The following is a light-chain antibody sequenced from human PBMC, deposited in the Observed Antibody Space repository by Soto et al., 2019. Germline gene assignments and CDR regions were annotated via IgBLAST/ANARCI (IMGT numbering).Light chain of an antibody. CDR1: QSVSSSY. J-gene: IGKJ5*01. CDR3: QQHFNGPIT. CDR2: GAS. Sequence: EIVLTQSPGTLSLSPGERATLSCRASQSVSSSYLAWYQQKPGQAPRLLIYGASSRATGIPDKFSGSGSGTDFTLTIDGLEPEDFAVYYCQQHFNGPITFGQGTRLEIK. V-gene: IGKV3D-20*02.